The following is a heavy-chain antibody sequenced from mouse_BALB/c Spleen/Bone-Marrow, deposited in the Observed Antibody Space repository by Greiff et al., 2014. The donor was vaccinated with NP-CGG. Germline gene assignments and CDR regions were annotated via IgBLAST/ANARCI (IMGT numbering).Heavy chain of an antibody. CDR3: LTAGFDY. V-gene: IGHV1-5*01. J-gene: IGHJ2*01. CDR1: GYTFTSYW. Sequence: VHVKQSGTVLARPGASVKMPCKASGYTFTSYWMHWIKQRPGQGLEWIGAFYPGNSDTIYNQKFKGKAKLTAVTSTSTAYMELSSLKNEESAVYFCLTAGFDYWGQGTTLTVSS. CDR2: FYPGNSDT. D-gene: IGHD3-1*01.